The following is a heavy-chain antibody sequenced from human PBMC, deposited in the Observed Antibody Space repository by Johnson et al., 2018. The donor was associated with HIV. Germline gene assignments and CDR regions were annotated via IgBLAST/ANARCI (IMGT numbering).Heavy chain of an antibody. V-gene: IGHV3-66*01. CDR2: IHWHGGST. CDR1: GFTVSSNY. D-gene: IGHD1-1*01. CDR3: ATSTASDAFDI. Sequence: VQLVESGGGVVQPGRSLRLSCAAFGFTVSSNYMSWVRQAPGKGLEWVSGIHWHGGSTGYADSVKGRFTISRDNSKNTLDLQMNSLRVEDAAVYYCATSTASDAFDIWGQGTIVTVSS. J-gene: IGHJ3*02.